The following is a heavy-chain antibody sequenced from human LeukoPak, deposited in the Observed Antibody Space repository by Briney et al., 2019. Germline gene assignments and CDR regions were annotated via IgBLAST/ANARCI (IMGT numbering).Heavy chain of an antibody. CDR1: GFTFSGYG. D-gene: IGHD3-10*01. J-gene: IGHJ4*02. Sequence: GGSLRLSCAASGFTFSGYGMHWVRQAPGKGLEWVAVRSYDGSNKYYADSVKGRFTISRDNSKNTLYLQMNSLRAEDTAVYYCARAVGGDGSGSLWGPGTLVTVSS. CDR3: ARAVGGDGSGSL. CDR2: RSYDGSNK. V-gene: IGHV3-30*03.